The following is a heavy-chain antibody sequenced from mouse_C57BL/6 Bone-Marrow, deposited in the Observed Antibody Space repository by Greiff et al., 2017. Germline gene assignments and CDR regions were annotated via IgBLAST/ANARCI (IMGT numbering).Heavy chain of an antibody. V-gene: IGHV1-82*01. CDR1: GYAFSSSW. CDR3: ASRLYYYAMDY. CDR2: IYPGDGDT. Sequence: VQLQQSGPALVKPGASVKISCKASGYAFSSSWMNWVKQRPGKGLEWIGRIYPGDGDTNYNGKFKGKATLTADKSSSTAYMQLSSLTSEDSAVYFCASRLYYYAMDYWGQGTSVTVSS. J-gene: IGHJ4*01.